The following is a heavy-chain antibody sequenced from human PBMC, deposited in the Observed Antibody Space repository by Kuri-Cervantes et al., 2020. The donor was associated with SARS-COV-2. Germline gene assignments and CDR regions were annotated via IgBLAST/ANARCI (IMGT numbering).Heavy chain of an antibody. CDR3: ASMPGATYYYYYMDV. CDR1: ETTFPNYD. D-gene: IGHD1-26*01. J-gene: IGHJ6*03. V-gene: IGHV1-8*01. CDR2: VKTNSGNT. Sequence: ASVKVSCKAPETTFPNYDINWVWQATGQGLEWMGMVKTNSGNTLYAQFFQGRVTMTRDTSTSTVYMELSSLRSEDTAVYYCASMPGATYYYYYMDVWGKGTTVTVSS.